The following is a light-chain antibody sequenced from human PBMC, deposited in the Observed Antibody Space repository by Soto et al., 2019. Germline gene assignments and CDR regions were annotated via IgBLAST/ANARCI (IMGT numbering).Light chain of an antibody. Sequence: DIQMTQSPSSLSASVGERVTITCRARQYVNKYLNWYQHKPGKAPRLLIYATSTLHSGVPSRFSGGGLGTYFTLTISSLQPEVFATYYCQQSYATPGTFGQGTEV. V-gene: IGKV1-39*01. CDR3: QQSYATPGT. CDR2: ATS. CDR1: QYVNKY. J-gene: IGKJ1*01.